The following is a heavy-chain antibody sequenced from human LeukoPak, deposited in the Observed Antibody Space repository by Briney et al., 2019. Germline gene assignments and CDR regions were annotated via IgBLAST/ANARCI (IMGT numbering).Heavy chain of an antibody. Sequence: ASVKVSCKASGYTFTGYYMHWVRQAPGQGLEWMGWINPNSSGTNYAQKFQGRVTMTRDTSISTAYMELSRLTSDDTALYYCAREGIAEPDTNWFDPWGQGTLVTVSS. CDR2: INPNSSGT. CDR1: GYTFTGYY. J-gene: IGHJ5*02. V-gene: IGHV1-2*02. CDR3: AREGIAEPDTNWFDP. D-gene: IGHD6-13*01.